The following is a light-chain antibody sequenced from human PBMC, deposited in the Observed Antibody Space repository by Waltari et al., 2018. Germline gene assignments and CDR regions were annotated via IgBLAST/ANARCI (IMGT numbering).Light chain of an antibody. V-gene: IGLV1-44*01. CDR3: AAWDDSLRSVL. J-gene: IGLJ2*01. Sequence: QPVLTQPPSASGTPGPRVTFPFSGSNSNLGTTTSNWYQQLSGTAPKPPIYANNQRPSGVPARFSGSKSDTSASLVISGLQSEDEADYYCAAWDDSLRSVLFGGGTKLTVL. CDR1: NSNLGTTT. CDR2: ANN.